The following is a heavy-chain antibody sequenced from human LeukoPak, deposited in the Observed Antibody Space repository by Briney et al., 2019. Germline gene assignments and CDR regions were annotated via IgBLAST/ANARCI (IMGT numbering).Heavy chain of an antibody. CDR1: GFRFSTYW. D-gene: IGHD1-14*01. CDR3: ARDWYRSYDY. J-gene: IGHJ4*02. V-gene: IGHV3-7*01. CDR2: IKEDESES. Sequence: GGSLRLSCRVTGFRFSTYWMSWVRQAPGKGLEWVANIKEDESESFYMDSLRGRFSISRDNANNLLYLQLNSLRPEDTAVYYCARDWYRSYDYWGQGTVVTVSS.